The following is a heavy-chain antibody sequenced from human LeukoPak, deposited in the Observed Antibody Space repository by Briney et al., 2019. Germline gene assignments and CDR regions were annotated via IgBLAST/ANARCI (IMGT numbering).Heavy chain of an antibody. CDR1: GYSFTSYW. J-gene: IGHJ4*02. CDR3: TRWLEMAVITDFDN. CDR2: IYPGDSDT. V-gene: IGHV5-51*01. Sequence: GESLKISCKGSGYSFTSYWIGWVRQMPGKGLEWTGIIYPGDSDTRYSPSFQGQVTISADKSISTAYLQWSSLKASITAMDYCTRWLEMAVITDFDNRGQGTLVTVSS. D-gene: IGHD5-24*01.